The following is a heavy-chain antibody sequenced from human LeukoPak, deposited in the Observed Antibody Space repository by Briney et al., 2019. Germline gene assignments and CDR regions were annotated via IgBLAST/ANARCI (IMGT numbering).Heavy chain of an antibody. J-gene: IGHJ4*02. V-gene: IGHV4-59*01. CDR1: GGSISSYY. CDR3: ARCNCSGGSCYLDY. CDR2: IYYSGST. Sequence: SETLSLTCTVSGGSISSYYWSWIRQPPGEGLEWIGYIYYSGSTNYNPSLKSRVTISVDTSKNQFSLKLSSVTAADTAVYYCARCNCSGGSCYLDYWGQGTLVTVSS. D-gene: IGHD2-15*01.